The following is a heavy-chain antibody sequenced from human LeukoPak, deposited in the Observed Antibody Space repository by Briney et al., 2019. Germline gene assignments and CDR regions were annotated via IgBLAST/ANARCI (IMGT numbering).Heavy chain of an antibody. CDR2: IKSKTDGGTT. V-gene: IGHV3-15*01. J-gene: IGHJ4*02. CDR3: TTRGGSFSIFDY. Sequence: PGGSLRLSCAASGFTFSSFWMSWVSQAPGKGLEWVGRIKSKTDGGTTDYAAPVKGRFTISRDDSKNTLYLQMNSLKTEDTAVYYCTTRGGSFSIFDYWGQGTLVTVSS. D-gene: IGHD1-26*01. CDR1: GFTFSSFW.